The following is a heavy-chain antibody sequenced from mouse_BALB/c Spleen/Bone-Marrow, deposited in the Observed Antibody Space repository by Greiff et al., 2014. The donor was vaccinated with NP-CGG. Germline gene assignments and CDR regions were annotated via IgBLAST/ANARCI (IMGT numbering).Heavy chain of an antibody. Sequence: EVQLVESGGGVAQPGGSLRLSCATSGFTFTDYYMSWVRQPPGKALEWLGFSRNKANGYTTEYSASVKGRFTISRDNSQSILYLQMNTLRAEDSATYYCARDINYDIYWYFDVWGAGTTVTVSS. J-gene: IGHJ1*01. CDR2: SRNKANGYTT. V-gene: IGHV7-3*02. D-gene: IGHD2-4*01. CDR3: ARDINYDIYWYFDV. CDR1: GFTFTDYY.